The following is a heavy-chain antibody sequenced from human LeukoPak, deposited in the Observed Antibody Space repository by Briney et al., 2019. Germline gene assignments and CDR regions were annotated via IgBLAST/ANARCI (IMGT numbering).Heavy chain of an antibody. CDR3: ARLGLGSSRDY. J-gene: IGHJ4*02. Sequence: SATLSLTCTVSGGSISSSSYYWGWIRQPPGKGLEWIGSIYYRVTTYYNPSLKSRVTISVDTSKNQFSLKLSSVTAADTAVYYCARLGLGSSRDYWGQGTLVTVSS. CDR2: IYYRVTT. D-gene: IGHD6-6*01. CDR1: GGSISSSSYY. V-gene: IGHV4-39*01.